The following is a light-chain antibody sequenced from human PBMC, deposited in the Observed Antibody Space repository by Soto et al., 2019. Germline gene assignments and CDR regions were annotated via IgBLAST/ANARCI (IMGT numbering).Light chain of an antibody. CDR3: QQRSTGPPLS. J-gene: IGKJ4*01. CDR1: QTISSW. V-gene: IGKV1-5*03. Sequence: DIQMTQSPSTLSGSVGDRVTITCRASQTISSWLAWYQQKPGEAPKLLIYKASTLKSGVPSRFSGSGSGTDFTLTISSLEPEDFAVYYCQQRSTGPPLSFGVGAKVDNK. CDR2: KAS.